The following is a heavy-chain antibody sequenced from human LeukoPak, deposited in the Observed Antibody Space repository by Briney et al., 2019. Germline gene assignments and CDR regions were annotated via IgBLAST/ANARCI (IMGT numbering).Heavy chain of an antibody. J-gene: IGHJ4*02. CDR3: ATYDQKLAFDN. V-gene: IGHV4-4*07. D-gene: IGHD6-13*01. CDR1: GGSMSRYY. Sequence: YPSETLSLTCIVSGGSMSRYYWSWIRQPAGKGLEWIGRMYTDGSTNYNPFLNSRVTMSVDTSKKHFSLRLNSVTAADTAVYYCATYDQKLAFDNWGQGTLVTVSS. CDR2: MYTDGST.